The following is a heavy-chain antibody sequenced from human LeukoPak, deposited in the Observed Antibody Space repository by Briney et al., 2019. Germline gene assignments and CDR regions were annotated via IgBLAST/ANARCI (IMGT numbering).Heavy chain of an antibody. D-gene: IGHD6-19*01. CDR3: ARIYSSGWYYPFDY. Sequence: SETLSLTCAVYGGSFSGYYWSWIRQPPGKGLEWIGYIYYSGSTNYNPSLKSRVTISVDTSKNQFSLKLSSVTAADTAVYYCARIYSSGWYYPFDYWGQGTLVTVSS. CDR2: IYYSGST. CDR1: GGSFSGYY. V-gene: IGHV4-59*01. J-gene: IGHJ4*02.